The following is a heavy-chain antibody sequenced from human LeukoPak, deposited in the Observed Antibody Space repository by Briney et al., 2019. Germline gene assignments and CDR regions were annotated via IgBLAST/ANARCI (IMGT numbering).Heavy chain of an antibody. V-gene: IGHV4-59*01. D-gene: IGHD6-6*01. CDR2: VYYSGST. J-gene: IGHJ4*02. Sequence: PSETLSLTCTVSGGSISDYYWSWIRQPPGKGLEWIGYVYYSGSTSYNPSLKSRVTISVDTSKNQFSLKVSSVTAADTALYYCARGHLVFAYWGQGTLVNVSS. CDR3: ARGHLVFAY. CDR1: GGSISDYY.